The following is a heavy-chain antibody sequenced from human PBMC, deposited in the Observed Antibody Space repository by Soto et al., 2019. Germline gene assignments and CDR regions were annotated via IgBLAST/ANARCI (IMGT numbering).Heavy chain of an antibody. CDR1: GGSISSGDYY. Sequence: QVQLQESGPGLVKPSQTLSLTCTVSGGSISSGDYYWSWIRQPPGKGLEWIGYIYYSGSTYYNPSLKSRVTIAVDTSKNQFSLKLSSVTAADTAVYYCARVVSDYVWGEKAFDYWGQGTLVTVSS. V-gene: IGHV4-30-4*01. CDR3: ARVVSDYVWGEKAFDY. D-gene: IGHD3-16*01. CDR2: IYYSGST. J-gene: IGHJ4*02.